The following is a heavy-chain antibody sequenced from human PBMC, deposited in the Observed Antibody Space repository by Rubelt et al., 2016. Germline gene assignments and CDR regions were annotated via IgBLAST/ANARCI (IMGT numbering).Heavy chain of an antibody. CDR1: S. V-gene: IGHV3-21*01. Sequence: SMNWVHQAPGKGLEWVSSISSSSSYIYYADSVKGRFTISRDNAKNSLYLQMNSLRAEDTAVYYCARESGYSYGYGVWGQGTLVTVSS. CDR2: ISSSSSYI. CDR3: ARESGYSYGYGV. D-gene: IGHD5-18*01. J-gene: IGHJ4*02.